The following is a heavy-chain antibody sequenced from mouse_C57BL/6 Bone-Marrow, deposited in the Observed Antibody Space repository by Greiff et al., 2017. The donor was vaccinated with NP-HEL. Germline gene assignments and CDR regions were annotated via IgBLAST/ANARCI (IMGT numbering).Heavy chain of an antibody. CDR2: IDPNSGGT. J-gene: IGHJ1*03. CDR1: GYTFTSYW. D-gene: IGHD2-4*01. Sequence: QVQLKQPGAELVKPGASVKLSCKASGYTFTSYWMHWVKQRPGRGLEWIGRIDPNSGGTKYNEKFKSKATLTVDKPSSTAYMQLSSLTSEDSAVYYCARRGYDYSLWYFDVWGTGTTVTVSS. CDR3: ARRGYDYSLWYFDV. V-gene: IGHV1-72*01.